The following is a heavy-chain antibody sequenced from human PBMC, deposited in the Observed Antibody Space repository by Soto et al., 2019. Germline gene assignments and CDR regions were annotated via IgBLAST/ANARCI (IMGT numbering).Heavy chain of an antibody. CDR1: GDSVSSNSAT. D-gene: IGHD3-16*01. CDR3: ARGSRGAFDI. J-gene: IGHJ3*02. V-gene: IGHV6-1*01. CDR2: SYYRSKWYN. Sequence: TLSLTCAISGDSVSSNSATWSWIRQSPSRGLEWLGRSYYRSKWYNDYAVSVKSRITVNPDTSKNQFSLQLNSVTPEDTAVYYCARGSRGAFDISGPGTMLTVSS.